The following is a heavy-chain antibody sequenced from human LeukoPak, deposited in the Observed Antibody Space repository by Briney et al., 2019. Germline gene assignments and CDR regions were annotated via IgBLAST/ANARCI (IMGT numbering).Heavy chain of an antibody. Sequence: VASVKVSCKASGYTFTGYYMHWVRQAPGQGLEWMEWINPNSGGTNYAQKFQGWVTMTRDTSISTAYMELSRLRSDDTAVYYCARERGVLSGYDTYGMDVWGQGTTVTVSS. V-gene: IGHV1-2*04. CDR1: GYTFTGYY. CDR3: ARERGVLSGYDTYGMDV. J-gene: IGHJ6*02. CDR2: INPNSGGT. D-gene: IGHD5-12*01.